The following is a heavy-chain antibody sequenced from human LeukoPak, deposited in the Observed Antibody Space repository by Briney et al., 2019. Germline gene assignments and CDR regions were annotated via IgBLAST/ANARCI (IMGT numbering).Heavy chain of an antibody. J-gene: IGHJ4*02. V-gene: IGHV4-59*01. CDR3: ARGHYDDSSGYYYTHGYFDY. Sequence: SETLSLTCTVPGGSISSYYWSWIRQPPGKGVEWIGYIYYSGSTNYNPSLKSRVTISVDTSKNQFSLKLSSVTAADTAVYYCARGHYDDSSGYYYTHGYFDYWGQGTLVTVSS. CDR1: GGSISSYY. D-gene: IGHD3-22*01. CDR2: IYYSGST.